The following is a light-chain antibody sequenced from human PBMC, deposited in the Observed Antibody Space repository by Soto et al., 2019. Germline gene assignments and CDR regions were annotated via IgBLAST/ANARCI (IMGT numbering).Light chain of an antibody. CDR3: CSYRSIVNHV. CDR2: EVT. CDR1: SSDVGGYNY. V-gene: IGLV2-14*01. Sequence: QSALTQPASVSGSPGQSITISCTGTSSDVGGYNYVSWYQQHPGKAPKLMIYEVTNRPSGVSNRFSGSKSGNTASLTISGLQAADEADYYCCSYRSIVNHVFGTGTKLTVL. J-gene: IGLJ1*01.